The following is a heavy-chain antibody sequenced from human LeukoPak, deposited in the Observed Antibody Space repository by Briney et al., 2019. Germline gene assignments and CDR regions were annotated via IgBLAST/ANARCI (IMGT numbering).Heavy chain of an antibody. CDR1: GFTFSSYE. D-gene: IGHD6-13*01. V-gene: IGHV3-48*03. J-gene: IGHJ4*02. CDR2: ISSSGSTI. CDR3: ARGWWTAAAGPVDY. Sequence: PGGSLRLSCAASGFTFSSYEMNWVRQAPGKGLEWVSYISSSGSTIYYADSVKGRFTISRDNAKNSLYLQMNSLRAEDTAVCYCARGWWTAAAGPVDYWGQGTLVTVSS.